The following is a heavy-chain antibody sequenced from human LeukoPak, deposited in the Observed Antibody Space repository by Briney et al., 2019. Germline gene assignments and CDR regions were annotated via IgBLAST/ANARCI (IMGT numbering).Heavy chain of an antibody. D-gene: IGHD3-10*01. CDR2: IYYSGST. V-gene: IGHV4-39*01. CDR3: ASSRGRDFDY. CDR1: GGSISSSSYY. Sequence: SETLSLTCTVSGGSISSSSYYWGWIRQPPGKGLEWIGSIYYSGSTYYNPSLKSRVTISVDTSKNQFSLKLSSVTAADTAVYYCASSRGRDFDYWRQGTRVLVSS. J-gene: IGHJ4*02.